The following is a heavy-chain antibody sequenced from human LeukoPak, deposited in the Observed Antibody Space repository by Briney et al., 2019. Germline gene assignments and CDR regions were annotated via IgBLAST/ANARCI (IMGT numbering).Heavy chain of an antibody. D-gene: IGHD3-10*01. V-gene: IGHV4-59*01. J-gene: IGHJ5*02. CDR1: GGSISSYY. CDR2: IDHSGTT. CDR3: ARGGGFGELLLSWFDP. Sequence: SETLPLTCTVSGGSISSYYWSWIRQPPGKGLEWIGYIDHSGTTNYNPSLKSRVTISVDTSKNQFSLKLSSVTAADTAVYYCARGGGFGELLLSWFDPWGQGTLVTVSS.